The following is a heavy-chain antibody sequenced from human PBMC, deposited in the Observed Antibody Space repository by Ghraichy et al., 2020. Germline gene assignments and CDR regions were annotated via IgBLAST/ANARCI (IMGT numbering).Heavy chain of an antibody. CDR1: GFTFSSYA. D-gene: IGHD5-24*01. J-gene: IGHJ4*02. CDR3: AKKRWLQFYYFDY. CDR2: ISGSGGST. Sequence: GESLNISCAASGFTFSSYAMSWVRQAPGKGLEWVSAISGSGGSTYYADSVKGRFTISRDNSKNTLYLQMNSLRAEDTAVYYCAKKRWLQFYYFDYWGQGTLVTVSS. V-gene: IGHV3-23*01.